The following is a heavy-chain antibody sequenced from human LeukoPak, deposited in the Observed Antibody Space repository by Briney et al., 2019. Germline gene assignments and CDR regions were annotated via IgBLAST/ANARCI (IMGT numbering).Heavy chain of an antibody. V-gene: IGHV3-74*01. CDR1: GFTFSSHW. D-gene: IGHD6-19*01. J-gene: IGHJ4*02. Sequence: PGGSLRLSCAASGFTFSSHWMHWVRQAPGKGLVWVSRINSDGSITSYADSVKGRFTISRDNAKDTLYLQMNSLRAEDAAVYYCARDKSSGCPFDYWGQGTLVTVSS. CDR3: ARDKSSGCPFDY. CDR2: INSDGSIT.